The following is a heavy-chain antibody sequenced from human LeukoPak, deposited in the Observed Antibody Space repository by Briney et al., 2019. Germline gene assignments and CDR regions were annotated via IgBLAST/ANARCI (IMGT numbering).Heavy chain of an antibody. J-gene: IGHJ3*02. CDR3: AKVQQLVSTWDAFDI. D-gene: IGHD6-6*01. Sequence: GGSLRLSCTASGFTFGDYAMSWFRQAPGKGLEWVGFIRSKAYGGTTEYAASVKGRFTISRDDSKSIAYLQMNSLRAEDTAVYYCAKVQQLVSTWDAFDIWGQGTMVTVSS. V-gene: IGHV3-49*03. CDR2: IRSKAYGGTT. CDR1: GFTFGDYA.